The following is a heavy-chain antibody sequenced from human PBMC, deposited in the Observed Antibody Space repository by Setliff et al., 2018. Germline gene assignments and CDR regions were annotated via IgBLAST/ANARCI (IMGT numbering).Heavy chain of an antibody. CDR2: IRFDGSNK. V-gene: IGHV3-30*02. CDR3: AKERTMAVSSIPDY. J-gene: IGHJ4*02. CDR1: GFHFNSYG. Sequence: QSGGSLRLSCAASGFHFNSYGMHWVRQAPGKGLGWVAFIRFDGSNKNYEDSVKGRFTISRDNSKNTLYLQMNNLRGDDTAVYYCAKERTMAVSSIPDYWGQGVLVTVSS. D-gene: IGHD2-21*02.